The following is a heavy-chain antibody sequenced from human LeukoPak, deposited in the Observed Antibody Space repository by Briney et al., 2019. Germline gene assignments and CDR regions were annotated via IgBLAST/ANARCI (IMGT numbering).Heavy chain of an antibody. CDR1: GGSISSGDYY. CDR3: ASIVGATTIDY. V-gene: IGHV4-30-4*01. D-gene: IGHD1-26*01. J-gene: IGHJ4*02. CDR2: IYYSGST. Sequence: MSSETLSLTCTVSGGSISSGDYYWSWIRQPPGKGLEWIGYIYYSGSTYYNPSLKSRVTISVDTSKNQLSLKLSSVTAADTAVYYCASIVGATTIDYWGQGTLVTVSS.